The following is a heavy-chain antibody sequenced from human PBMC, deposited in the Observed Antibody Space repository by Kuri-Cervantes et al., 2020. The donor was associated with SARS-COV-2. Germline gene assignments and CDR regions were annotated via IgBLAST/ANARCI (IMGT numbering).Heavy chain of an antibody. V-gene: IGHV4-61*01. Sequence: SETLSLTCTVSGGSVRSGSYYWSWIRQPPGKGLEWIGYIYYSGSTNYNPSLKSRVTISVDTSKNQFSLKLSSVTAADTAVYYCARGPPRSWYDDWGQGTLVTVSS. CDR2: IYYSGST. CDR1: GGSVRSGSYY. J-gene: IGHJ5*02. CDR3: ARGPPRSWYDD.